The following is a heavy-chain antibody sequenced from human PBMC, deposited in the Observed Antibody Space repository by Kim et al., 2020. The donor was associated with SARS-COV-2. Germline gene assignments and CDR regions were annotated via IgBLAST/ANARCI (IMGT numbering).Heavy chain of an antibody. Sequence: NYAQKSQGRVTITADESTSTAYMELSSRRSEDTAVYYCARGRGMTTVTTTWGQGTLVTVSS. D-gene: IGHD4-17*01. J-gene: IGHJ4*02. V-gene: IGHV1-69*01. CDR3: ARGRGMTTVTTT.